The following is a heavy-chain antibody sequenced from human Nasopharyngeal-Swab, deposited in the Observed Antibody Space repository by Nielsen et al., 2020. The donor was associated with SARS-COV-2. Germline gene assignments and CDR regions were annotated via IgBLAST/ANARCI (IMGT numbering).Heavy chain of an antibody. CDR3: AKDGLRGGMITFGEVIEYYLDF. D-gene: IGHD3-16*02. Sequence: GGSLRLSCAASGFTFSSFAMSWVRQAPGKGLEWVSIISGSGDTTYYADSVKDRFTISRDNSKNTLFLQINSLRAEDTAVYYCAKDGLRGGMITFGEVIEYYLDFWGQGTLVTVSS. V-gene: IGHV3-23*01. CDR2: ISGSGDTT. J-gene: IGHJ4*02. CDR1: GFTFSSFA.